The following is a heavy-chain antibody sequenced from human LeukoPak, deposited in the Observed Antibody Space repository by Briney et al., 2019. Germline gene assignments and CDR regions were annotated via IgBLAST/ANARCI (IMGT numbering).Heavy chain of an antibody. Sequence: SVKVSCKASGGTFSSYAISWVRQAPGQGLEWMGRIIPILGIANYAQKFQGRVTITADKSTSTAYMELSSLRSEDTAVYYCARAVRGSYFFQHWGQGTLVTVSS. CDR3: ARAVRGSYFFQH. D-gene: IGHD3-16*01. J-gene: IGHJ1*01. CDR2: IIPILGIA. CDR1: GGTFSSYA. V-gene: IGHV1-69*04.